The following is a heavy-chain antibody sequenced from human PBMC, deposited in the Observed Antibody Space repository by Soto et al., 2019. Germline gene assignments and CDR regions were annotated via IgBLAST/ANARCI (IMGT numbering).Heavy chain of an antibody. Sequence: GQSLKISCNGSGYSFTSYWIGWVLQMPGKGLEWMGIIYPGDSDTRYSPSFQGQVTISADKSISTAYLQWSSLKASDTAMYYCARQQWLGYYGMDVWGQGTTVTVSS. V-gene: IGHV5-51*01. D-gene: IGHD6-19*01. CDR2: IYPGDSDT. CDR1: GYSFTSYW. J-gene: IGHJ6*02. CDR3: ARQQWLGYYGMDV.